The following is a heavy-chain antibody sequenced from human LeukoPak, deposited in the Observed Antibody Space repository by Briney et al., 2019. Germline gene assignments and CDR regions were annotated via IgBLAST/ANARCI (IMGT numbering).Heavy chain of an antibody. CDR3: ARESGYGSYQRAGAFDI. J-gene: IGHJ3*02. V-gene: IGHV3-21*04. Sequence: GGSLRLSCAASGFTFSSYSMNWVRQAPGKGLEWVSSISSSSSYIYYADLVKGRFTISRDNAKNSLYLQMNSLRAEDTALYYCARESGYGSYQRAGAFDIWGQGTMVTVSS. CDR1: GFTFSSYS. CDR2: ISSSSSYI. D-gene: IGHD1-26*01.